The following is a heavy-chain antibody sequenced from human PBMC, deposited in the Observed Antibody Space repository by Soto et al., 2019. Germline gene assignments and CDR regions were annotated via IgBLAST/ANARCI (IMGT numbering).Heavy chain of an antibody. J-gene: IGHJ5*02. D-gene: IGHD6-6*01. V-gene: IGHV4-31*03. Sequence: QVQLQESGPGLVKPSHTLSLTCTVSGASMSSGGYYWTWIRQSPGKGLEWIGYIYYSGSTYYNPSLESRVAISLDTSRSQFSLTLHSVTAADTAIYYCARDRHNNFFDPWGQGTLVTVSS. CDR3: ARDRHNNFFDP. CDR1: GASMSSGGYY. CDR2: IYYSGST.